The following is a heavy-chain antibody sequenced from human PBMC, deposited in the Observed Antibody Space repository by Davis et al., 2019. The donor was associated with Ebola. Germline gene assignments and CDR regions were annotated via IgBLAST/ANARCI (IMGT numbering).Heavy chain of an antibody. CDR2: ISSSSTTI. CDR1: GFTFSSYS. Sequence: GESLKISCAASGFTFSSYSMNWVRQAPGKGLEWVSYISSSSTTIYYADSVKGRFTISRDNSKNTLYLQMSSLRAEDTAVYYCAKDTEGYQDYWGQGTLVTVSS. V-gene: IGHV3-48*01. J-gene: IGHJ4*02. D-gene: IGHD2-2*01. CDR3: AKDTEGYQDY.